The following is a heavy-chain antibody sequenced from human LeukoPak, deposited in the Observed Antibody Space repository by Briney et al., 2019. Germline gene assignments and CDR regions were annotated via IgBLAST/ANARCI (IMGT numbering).Heavy chain of an antibody. J-gene: IGHJ4*02. CDR2: ISSSSSYI. V-gene: IGHV3-21*04. D-gene: IGHD2-15*01. CDR3: AKDVSLGYCSGGTCSAHFDH. CDR1: GFTFSIYG. Sequence: GGSLSLSCAASGFTFSIYGMNWVRQAPGKGLEGVLSISSSSSYIYYADSLKGRFTVSRDNAKNSLYLQMNSLRAEDMALYYCAKDVSLGYCSGGTCSAHFDHWGQGTLVTVSS.